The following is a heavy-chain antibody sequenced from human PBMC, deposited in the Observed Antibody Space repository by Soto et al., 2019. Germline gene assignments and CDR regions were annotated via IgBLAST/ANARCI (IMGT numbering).Heavy chain of an antibody. Sequence: GESLRISCTGFGYTFTTFWISWVRQMPGKGLEWMGRIDPRDSQTNYSPSFQGHVTISVDKSISTAYLQWDSLKASDTAMYYCARLFCSTDTCDSWFDPWGQGTLVTVSS. CDR2: IDPRDSQT. V-gene: IGHV5-10-1*01. CDR1: GYTFTTFW. D-gene: IGHD1-26*01. J-gene: IGHJ5*02. CDR3: ARLFCSTDTCDSWFDP.